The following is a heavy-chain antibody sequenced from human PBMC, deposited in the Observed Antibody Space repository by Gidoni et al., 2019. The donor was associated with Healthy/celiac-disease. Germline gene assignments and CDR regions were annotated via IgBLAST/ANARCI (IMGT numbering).Heavy chain of an antibody. D-gene: IGHD3-22*01. Sequence: EVQLVESGGGLVQPGGSLRLSCAASGFPFSSHWMHWVRQAPGKGLVGVSRINSDGSSTSYADSVKGRFTISRDNAKNTLYLQMNSLRAEDTAVYYCARVSPPETYYYDSSGYYFDYWGQGTLVTVSS. CDR3: ARVSPPETYYYDSSGYYFDY. CDR2: INSDGSST. V-gene: IGHV3-74*01. J-gene: IGHJ4*02. CDR1: GFPFSSHW.